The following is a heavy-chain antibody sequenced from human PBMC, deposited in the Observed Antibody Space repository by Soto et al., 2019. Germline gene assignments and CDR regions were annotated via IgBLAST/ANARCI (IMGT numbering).Heavy chain of an antibody. V-gene: IGHV1-69*12. Sequence: QVQLVQSGAEVKKPGSSVKVSCKASGGTFSSFGFSWVRQAPRQGLEWMGGIIPMFGTANYAQKFQGRVTITADESTSTAYMELSRLRSEDTAVYYCARDAKDIVLVPAAMWVYYYGMAVWGQGTTVTVSS. CDR3: ARDAKDIVLVPAAMWVYYYGMAV. CDR1: GGTFSSFG. CDR2: IIPMFGTA. D-gene: IGHD2-2*01. J-gene: IGHJ6*02.